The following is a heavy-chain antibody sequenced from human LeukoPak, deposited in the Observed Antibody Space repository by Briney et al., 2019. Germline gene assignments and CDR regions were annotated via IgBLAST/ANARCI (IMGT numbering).Heavy chain of an antibody. D-gene: IGHD1-26*01. CDR3: ARWDSDSYYYYSLDV. CDR2: MNPNSGDT. CDR1: GFTFTGYY. Sequence: ASLKVSCKASGFTFTGYYTHWMRRAPGQGLEWMGWMNPNSGDTLYAPKFQGRVTMTRDTSLSTAYMELHRLTSDDSAIYYCARWDSDSYYYYSLDVWGQGTAVTVSS. V-gene: IGHV1-2*02. J-gene: IGHJ6*02.